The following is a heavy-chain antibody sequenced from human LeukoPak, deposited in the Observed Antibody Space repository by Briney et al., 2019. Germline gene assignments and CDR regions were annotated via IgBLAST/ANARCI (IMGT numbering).Heavy chain of an antibody. CDR2: ISWNSGSI. D-gene: IGHD3-9*01. V-gene: IGHV3-9*01. Sequence: GGSLRLSCVASGFTFDDYAMHWVRQAPGKGLEWVSGISWNSGSIGYADSVKGRFTISRDNAKNSLYLQMNSLRAEDTAVYYCARSGDFDWLLFCQHWGQGTLVTVSS. CDR3: ARSGDFDWLLFCQH. J-gene: IGHJ1*01. CDR1: GFTFDDYA.